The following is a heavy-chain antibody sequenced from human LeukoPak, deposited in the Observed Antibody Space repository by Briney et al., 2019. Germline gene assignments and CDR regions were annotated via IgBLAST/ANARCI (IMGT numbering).Heavy chain of an antibody. Sequence: GASVRVSCTASGYTFTGYYMNWVRQAPGQGLEWMGWINPNSGGTNYAQTLQGRVTMTRDTSKSTAYMELSRLRAEDTAVYYCARDALLRFLDPPPPYYYYYMDVWGKGTTVTVSS. CDR1: GYTFTGYY. J-gene: IGHJ6*03. CDR2: INPNSGGT. D-gene: IGHD3-3*01. CDR3: ARDALLRFLDPPPPYYYYYMDV. V-gene: IGHV1-2*02.